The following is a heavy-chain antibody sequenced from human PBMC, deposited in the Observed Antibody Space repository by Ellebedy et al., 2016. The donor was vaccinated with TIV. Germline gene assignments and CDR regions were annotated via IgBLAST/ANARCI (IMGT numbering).Heavy chain of an antibody. CDR2: NYYSGSA. CDR3: TRDPALPRGRFDT. V-gene: IGHV4-39*07. J-gene: IGHJ5*02. CDR1: GGSISNRDCY. Sequence: MPSETLSLPCTVPGGSISNRDCYWNWMRQPPGKGLEWIGSNYYSGSAYYNPSLKSRVTVSVDTSKNKFSLNLSSVTAADTAVYYCTRDPALPRGRFDTWGQGTLVTVSS.